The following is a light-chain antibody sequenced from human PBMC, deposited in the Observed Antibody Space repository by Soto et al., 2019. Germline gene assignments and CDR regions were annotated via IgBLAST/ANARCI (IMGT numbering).Light chain of an antibody. CDR1: QSISSY. J-gene: IGKJ5*01. CDR3: QQSYSTPIT. V-gene: IGKV1-39*01. CDR2: AAS. Sequence: IQMTHSLYSVSASLGDRVAITCRASQSISSYLNWYQQKPGEAPKVLIYAASNLQSGVPSRFSGSGSGTDFTLTISSLQPEDFATYYCQQSYSTPITFGQGTRLEIK.